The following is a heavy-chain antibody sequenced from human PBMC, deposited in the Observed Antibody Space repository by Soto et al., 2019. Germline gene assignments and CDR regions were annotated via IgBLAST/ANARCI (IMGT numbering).Heavy chain of an antibody. V-gene: IGHV1-18*01. D-gene: IGHD3-10*01. CDR1: GYSFARHG. CDR3: ARDRNYSGPAGTSWFDL. CDR2: ISGFNGRT. J-gene: IGHJ5*02. Sequence: ASVKVSCKTSGYSFARHGVSWLRQAPGQGLEWLGWISGFNGRTECSQSLRDRVTLTTDTSTETAYLELRRLKSDDTAIYYCARDRNYSGPAGTSWFDLWVQGNLVTVSS.